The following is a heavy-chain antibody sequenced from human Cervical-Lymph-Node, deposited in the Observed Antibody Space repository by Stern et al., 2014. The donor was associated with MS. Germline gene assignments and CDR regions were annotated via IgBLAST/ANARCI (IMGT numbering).Heavy chain of an antibody. CDR2: IHPNSGGT. D-gene: IGHD3-3*01. V-gene: IGHV1-2*02. CDR3: ARGSGTAYDLRGDY. CDR1: GYIFTDYY. Sequence: MQLVESGAEAKAPGASMKVSCKASGYIFTDYYLHWVRQAPGQGLEWLGWIHPNSGGTNYAQNFQGRVTMTRDTSITTAYMELKWLGSADTAVYYCARGSGTAYDLRGDYWGQGTLVTVSS. J-gene: IGHJ4*01.